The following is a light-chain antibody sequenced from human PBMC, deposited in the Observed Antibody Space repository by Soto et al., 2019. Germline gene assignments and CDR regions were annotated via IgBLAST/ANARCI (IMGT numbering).Light chain of an antibody. CDR3: QSYDSSLSGHVV. CDR1: SSDIGGGYD. Sequence: QSVRTQPPSVSGAPGQRVTISCTGSSSDIGGGYDVHWYQHLPGSVPKLLIYGDTNRPSGVPDRFSGSKSGTSASLAITGLQAEDEADYYCQSYDSSLSGHVVFGGGTQLTVL. J-gene: IGLJ2*01. CDR2: GDT. V-gene: IGLV1-40*01.